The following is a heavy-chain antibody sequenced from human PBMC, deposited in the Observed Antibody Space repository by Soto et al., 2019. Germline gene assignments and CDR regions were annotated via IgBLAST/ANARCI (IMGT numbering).Heavy chain of an antibody. J-gene: IGHJ5*02. CDR3: AREVAWYYDFWSGYYTGTSDNWFDP. CDR1: GYTFTGYY. D-gene: IGHD3-3*01. Sequence: ASVKVSCKASGYTFTGYYMHWVRQAPGQGLEWMGWINPNSGGTNYAQKFQGWVTMTRDTSISTAYMELSRLRSDDTAVYYCAREVAWYYDFWSGYYTGTSDNWFDPWGQGTLVTVSS. V-gene: IGHV1-2*04. CDR2: INPNSGGT.